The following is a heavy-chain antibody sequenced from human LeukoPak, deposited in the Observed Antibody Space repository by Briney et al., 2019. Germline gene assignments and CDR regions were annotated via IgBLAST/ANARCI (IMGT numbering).Heavy chain of an antibody. CDR3: AREGYCSGGSCFYLRGPASYDDAFDI. CDR1: GGSISSGGYY. CDR2: IYYSGST. D-gene: IGHD2-15*01. Sequence: PSETLSLTCTVSGGSISSGGYYWSWIRQHPGKGLEWIGYIYYSGSTYYNPSLKSRVTISVDTSKNQFSLKLSSVTAADTAVYYCAREGYCSGGSCFYLRGPASYDDAFDIWGQGTMVTVSS. V-gene: IGHV4-31*03. J-gene: IGHJ3*02.